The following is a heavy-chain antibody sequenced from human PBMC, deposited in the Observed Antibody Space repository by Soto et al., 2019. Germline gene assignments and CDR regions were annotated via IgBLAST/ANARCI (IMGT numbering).Heavy chain of an antibody. J-gene: IGHJ3*02. Sequence: QVQLVESGGGVVQPGRSLRLSCAASGFTFSSYAMHWVRQAPGKGLEWVAVISYDGSNKYYADSVKGRFTISRDNSKNTLYLQMNSLRAEDTAVYYCARGGRSLLRIDDVFDIWGQGTMVTVSS. V-gene: IGHV3-30-3*01. D-gene: IGHD4-17*01. CDR3: ARGGRSLLRIDDVFDI. CDR2: ISYDGSNK. CDR1: GFTFSSYA.